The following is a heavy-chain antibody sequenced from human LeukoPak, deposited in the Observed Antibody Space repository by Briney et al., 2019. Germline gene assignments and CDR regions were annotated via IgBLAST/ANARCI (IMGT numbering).Heavy chain of an antibody. J-gene: IGHJ4*02. CDR3: ARGSTTVTTLDY. Sequence: SGTLSLTCTVSGGSISSSSYYWGWIRQPPGKGLEWIGSIYYSGSTYYNPSLKSRVTISVDTSKNQFSLKLSSVTAADTAVYYCARGSTTVTTLDYWGQGTLVTVSS. D-gene: IGHD4-17*01. CDR1: GGSISSSSYY. CDR2: IYYSGST. V-gene: IGHV4-39*01.